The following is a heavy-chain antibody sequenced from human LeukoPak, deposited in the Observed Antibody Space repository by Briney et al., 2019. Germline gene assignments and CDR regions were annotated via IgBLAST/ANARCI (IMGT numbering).Heavy chain of an antibody. V-gene: IGHV4-39*07. Sequence: KTSETLSLTCTVSGGSISSSSYYWGWIRQPPGKGLEWIGSIYYSGSTYYNPSLKSRVTISVDTSNNQFSLTLTSVTAADTAVYFCARGTETTTISGYYSFDYWGRGTLVSVSS. CDR3: ARGTETTTISGYYSFDY. CDR1: GGSISSSSYY. D-gene: IGHD5-24*01. J-gene: IGHJ4*02. CDR2: IYYSGST.